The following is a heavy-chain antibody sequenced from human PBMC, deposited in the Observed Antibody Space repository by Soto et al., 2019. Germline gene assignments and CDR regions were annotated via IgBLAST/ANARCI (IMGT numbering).Heavy chain of an antibody. D-gene: IGHD3-10*01. V-gene: IGHV3-30*18. Sequence: QELLEESGGGVVQPGRSLRLSCAASGFTFSDYGMHWVRQAPGKGLEWVALISYDGSLKYYADSVTGRFTISRAHTNSTLFLQMDSLRPEDTAVYFCAKAQSYTATYGQKHNNPLRFNYGLDILGPGTTVTVSS. CDR1: GFTFSDYG. CDR3: AKAQSYTATYGQKHNNPLRFNYGLDI. CDR2: ISYDGSLK. J-gene: IGHJ6*02.